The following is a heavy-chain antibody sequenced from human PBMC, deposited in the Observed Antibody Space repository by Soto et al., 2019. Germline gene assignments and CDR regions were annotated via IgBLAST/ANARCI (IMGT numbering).Heavy chain of an antibody. CDR2: MNPNSGNT. CDR3: ATADTNDRSGSVLPCGC. Sequence: QVQLVQSGAEVKKPGASVKVSCKASGYTFTSYDINWVRQATGQGLEWMGWMNPNSGNTGYAQKFQGRVTRTRHTSRSTAYREPSGLRSEDTAVYYCATADTNDRSGSVLPCGCWGQGPRVTV. V-gene: IGHV1-8*01. D-gene: IGHD3-22*01. J-gene: IGHJ4*02. CDR1: GYTFTSYD.